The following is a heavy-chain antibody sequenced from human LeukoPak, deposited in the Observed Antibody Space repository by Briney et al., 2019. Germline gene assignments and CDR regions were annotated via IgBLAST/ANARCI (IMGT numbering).Heavy chain of an antibody. CDR1: GRSISSYY. V-gene: IGHV4-59*01. Sequence: SETLSLTCTVSGRSISSYYWSWIRQPPGKGLEWIGYIYYSGSTNYNPSLKSRVTISVDTSKNQFSLKLSSVTAADTAVYYCARDDSSGWYPGAFDIWGQGTMVTVSS. J-gene: IGHJ3*02. CDR3: ARDDSSGWYPGAFDI. CDR2: IYYSGST. D-gene: IGHD6-19*01.